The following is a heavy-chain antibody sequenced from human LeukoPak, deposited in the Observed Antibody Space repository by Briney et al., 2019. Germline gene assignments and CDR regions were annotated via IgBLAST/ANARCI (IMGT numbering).Heavy chain of an antibody. J-gene: IGHJ6*02. CDR1: GGSISSYY. V-gene: IGHV4-59*08. Sequence: ETLSLTCTVSGGSISSYYWSWIRQPPGKGLEWIGYIYYSGSTNYNPSLKSRVTISVDTSKNQFSLKLSSVTAADTAVYYCARTKXXKAKAVVPYYYYGMDVWGQGTTVTVSS. D-gene: IGHD4-23*01. CDR3: ARTKXXKAKAVVPYYYYGMDV. CDR2: IYYSGST.